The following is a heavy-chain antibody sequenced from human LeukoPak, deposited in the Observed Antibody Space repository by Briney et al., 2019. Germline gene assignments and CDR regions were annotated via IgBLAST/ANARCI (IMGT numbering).Heavy chain of an antibody. J-gene: IGHJ4*02. V-gene: IGHV1-18*01. CDR1: GYTFTSYG. CDR3: AREKPGYSYGFGFDY. D-gene: IGHD5-18*01. CDR2: ISAYNGNT. Sequence: GASVTVSCTASGYTFTSYGISWVRQAPGQGLEWMGWISAYNGNTNYAQKLQGRVTMTTDTSTSTAYMELRSLRSDDTAVYYCAREKPGYSYGFGFDYWGQGTLVTVSS.